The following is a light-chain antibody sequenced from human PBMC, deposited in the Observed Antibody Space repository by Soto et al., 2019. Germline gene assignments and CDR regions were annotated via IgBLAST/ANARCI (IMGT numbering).Light chain of an antibody. J-gene: IGKJ5*01. CDR1: HRLLHSNGYNY. V-gene: IGKV2-28*01. CDR3: MQALQTPIT. Sequence: DIVMTQSPLSLPVTPGEPSSMSCSSRHRLLHSNGYNYLDWYLQKPGQSPQLLIYLGSNRASGVPDRFSGSGSGTDFTLKISRVEAEDVGVYYCMQALQTPITFGQGTRLEIK. CDR2: LGS.